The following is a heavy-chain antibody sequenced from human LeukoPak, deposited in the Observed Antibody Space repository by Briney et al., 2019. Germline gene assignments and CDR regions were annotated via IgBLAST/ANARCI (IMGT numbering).Heavy chain of an antibody. CDR2: IYTSGST. V-gene: IGHV4-4*07. CDR3: ARENSGSYRGFDY. CDR1: GGSISSYY. D-gene: IGHD1-26*01. Sequence: SETLSLTCTVSGGSISSYYWSWIRQPAGKGLEWIGRIYTSGSTNYNASLKSRVSMSVDTSKNQFSLKLCSVTAADTAVFYCARENSGSYRGFDYWGQGTLVTVSS. J-gene: IGHJ4*02.